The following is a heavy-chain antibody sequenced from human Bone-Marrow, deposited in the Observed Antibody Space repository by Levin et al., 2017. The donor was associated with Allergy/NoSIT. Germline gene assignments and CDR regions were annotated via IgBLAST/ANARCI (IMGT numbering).Heavy chain of an antibody. D-gene: IGHD4-23*01. V-gene: IGHV3-9*01. J-gene: IGHJ4*02. CDR2: ISWNSGKI. Sequence: SLKISCAASGFTFDDYGMHWVRQAPGKGMEWVSGISWNSGKIGYADSLKGRFTISRDNAKNSLYLQMNSLRGEDTALYYCAKDVGQFPALTYGGNPFEYWGQGTLVTVSS. CDR1: GFTFDDYG. CDR3: AKDVGQFPALTYGGNPFEY.